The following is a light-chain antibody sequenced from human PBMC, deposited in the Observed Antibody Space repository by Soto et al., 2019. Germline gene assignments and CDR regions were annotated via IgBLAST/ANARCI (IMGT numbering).Light chain of an antibody. CDR1: QSVSNN. V-gene: IGKV3-15*01. CDR2: GAS. CDR3: QQYNDWPPDT. Sequence: EILMTQSPATLSVSPGERATLSCRASQSVSNNLAWYQQKPGQAPRLLIYGASTRATGIPARFSGSGSGTEFTLTISSLQSEDFAVYYCQQYNDWPPDTFGGGSKVDIK. J-gene: IGKJ4*01.